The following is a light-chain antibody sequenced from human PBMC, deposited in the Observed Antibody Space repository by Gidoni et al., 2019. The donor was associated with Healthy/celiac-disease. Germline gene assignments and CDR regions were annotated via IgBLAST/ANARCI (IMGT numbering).Light chain of an antibody. CDR3: QQYGRSPPVT. CDR1: KSVSSSY. CDR2: GAS. V-gene: IGKV3-20*01. Sequence: EIVLTQSPGTLSLSPGERATLSCRTSKSVSSSYLAWYQQQTGQAPRLLIYGASSRATGIPDRFSGSGSGTDFTPTISRLEPEDFSVYYCQQYGRSPPVTFGGGTKVEIK. J-gene: IGKJ4*01.